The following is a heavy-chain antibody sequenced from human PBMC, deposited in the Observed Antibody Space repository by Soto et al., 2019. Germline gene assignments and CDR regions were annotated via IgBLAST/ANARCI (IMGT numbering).Heavy chain of an antibody. CDR3: ARYTPGVRYYGMDV. Sequence: EVQLLESGGGLVQPGGSLRLSCAASGFTFSSYAMKWVRQATGKGLEWVSMIGESGTPTYYLGYVNGRFTISRDNSGNTLFSEMYGLRAEDTAVYYCARYTPGVRYYGMDVWGHGTPVTVSS. CDR2: IGESGTPT. V-gene: IGHV3-23*02. D-gene: IGHD5-18*01. CDR1: GFTFSSYA. J-gene: IGHJ6*02.